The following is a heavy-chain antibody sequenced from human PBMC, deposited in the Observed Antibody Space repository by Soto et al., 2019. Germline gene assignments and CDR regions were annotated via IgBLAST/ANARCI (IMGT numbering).Heavy chain of an antibody. V-gene: IGHV4-31*03. CDR1: GGSISSGGHY. Sequence: PSETLSLTCTVSGGSISSGGHYWSWIRQHPGKGLEWIGYIYYSGSTYYNPSLKSRVTISVDTSKNQFSLKLSSVTAADTAVYYCARVTVGTTFFDYWGQGTMVTVSS. CDR3: ARVTVGTTFFDY. CDR2: IYYSGST. D-gene: IGHD1-7*01. J-gene: IGHJ4*02.